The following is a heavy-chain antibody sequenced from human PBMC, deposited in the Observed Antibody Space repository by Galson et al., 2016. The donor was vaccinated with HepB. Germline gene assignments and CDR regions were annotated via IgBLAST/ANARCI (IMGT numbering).Heavy chain of an antibody. CDR1: GFTFSSYW. CDR2: IKQDGGEK. Sequence: SLRLSCAASGFTFSSYWMSWVRQAPGKGLEWVANIKQDGGEKYYMDSVKGRFTISRDNAKNSLYLQMNSLRVEDTAVYYCARRDITFFGPCRGGSCKAEYFQHWGQGTLATVSS. V-gene: IGHV3-7*03. D-gene: IGHD2-15*01. CDR3: ARRDITFFGPCRGGSCKAEYFQH. J-gene: IGHJ1*01.